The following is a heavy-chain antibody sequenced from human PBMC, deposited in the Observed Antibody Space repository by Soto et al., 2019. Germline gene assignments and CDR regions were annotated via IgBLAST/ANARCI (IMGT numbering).Heavy chain of an antibody. Sequence: GGSLRLSCAASGFTLSSYAMHWVRQAPGKGLEWVAVISYDGSNKYYADSVKGRFTISRDNSKNTLYLQMNSLRAEDTAVYYCARVSRYCTNGVCYTDFDYWGQGTLVTVSS. J-gene: IGHJ4*02. CDR1: GFTLSSYA. CDR3: ARVSRYCTNGVCYTDFDY. V-gene: IGHV3-30-3*01. CDR2: ISYDGSNK. D-gene: IGHD2-8*01.